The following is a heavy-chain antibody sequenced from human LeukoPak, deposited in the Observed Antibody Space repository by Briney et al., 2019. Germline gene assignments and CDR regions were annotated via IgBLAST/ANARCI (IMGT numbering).Heavy chain of an antibody. CDR3: ASHQGYGAKGKFFDI. CDR1: GYSFTNYW. CDR2: IYPDDSDT. D-gene: IGHD4-23*01. Sequence: GESLKISCKGSGYSFTNYWIGWVRQMPGKGLEWMGIIYPDDSDTRYSPSFQGQVTTSADKSISTAYLQWSSLKASDTAMYYCASHQGYGAKGKFFDIWGQGTMVTVSS. J-gene: IGHJ3*02. V-gene: IGHV5-51*01.